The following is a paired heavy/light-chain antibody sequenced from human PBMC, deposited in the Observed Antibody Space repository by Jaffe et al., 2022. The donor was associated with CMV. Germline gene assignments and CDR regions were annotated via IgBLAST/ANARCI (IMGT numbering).Light chain of an antibody. J-gene: IGLJ3*02. V-gene: IGLV1-51*02. CDR1: SSNIGNNY. Sequence: QSVLTQPPSVSAAPGQKVTISCSGSSSNIGNNYVSWYQQLPGTAPKLLIYENNKRPSGIPDRFSGSKSGTSATLGITGLQTGDEADYYCGTWDSSLSAGRVFGGGTKLTVL. CDR2: ENN. CDR3: GTWDSSLSAGRV.
Heavy chain of an antibody. CDR1: GYTFTSYG. V-gene: IGHV1-18*01. CDR2: ISAYNGNT. J-gene: IGHJ6*02. CDR3: ARDRGPDYAGLYYYYGMDV. Sequence: QVQLVQSGAEVKKPGASVKVSCKASGYTFTSYGISWVRQAPGQGLEWMGWISAYNGNTNYAQKLQGRVTMTTDTSTSTAYMELRSLRSDDTAVYYCARDRGPDYAGLYYYYGMDVWGQGTTVTVSS. D-gene: IGHD4-17*01.